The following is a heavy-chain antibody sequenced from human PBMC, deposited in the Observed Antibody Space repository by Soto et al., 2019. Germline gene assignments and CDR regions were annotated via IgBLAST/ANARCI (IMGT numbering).Heavy chain of an antibody. D-gene: IGHD3-10*01. V-gene: IGHV3-30*18. CDR3: ANGNYYGSGSYYGPPLDY. J-gene: IGHJ4*02. CDR2: VSYDGSKI. Sequence: QVQLVESGGGVVQPGRSLRLSCAASGFTFSVYGMHWVRQAPGLGLEWVAGVSYDGSKIYYAASVKGRFTISRDNSKNTLYLQMNSLRVEETAVYYCANGNYYGSGSYYGPPLDYWGQGTLVTVSS. CDR1: GFTFSVYG.